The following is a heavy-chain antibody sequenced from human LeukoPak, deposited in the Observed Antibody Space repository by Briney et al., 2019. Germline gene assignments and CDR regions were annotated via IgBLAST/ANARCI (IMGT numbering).Heavy chain of an antibody. CDR3: VQGGHFDF. CDR2: INAHGSER. D-gene: IGHD3-16*01. CDR1: GFSFREYW. J-gene: IGHJ4*02. V-gene: IGHV3-7*01. Sequence: GGSLRLSCAASGFSFREYWMTWGRQAPGKRPEWVANINAHGSERYYVDSVRGRFTISRDNDRTSVYLEMTSLRADDTAVYFCVQGGHFDFWGQGVPVTVSS.